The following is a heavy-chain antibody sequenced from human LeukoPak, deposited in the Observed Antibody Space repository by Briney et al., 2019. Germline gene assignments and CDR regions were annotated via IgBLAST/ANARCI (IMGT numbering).Heavy chain of an antibody. V-gene: IGHV3-21*06. D-gene: IGHD6-13*01. Sequence: GGSLRLSCAASGFTFSDYSPNWVRQAPGKGLEWVSCISGDSRYIYYADSVKGRSTISRDNAQNSLYLHMNSLRAEDTAVYYCARGPFSSSWSEFDYWGQGTLVTVSP. CDR3: ARGPFSSSWSEFDY. CDR2: ISGDSRYI. CDR1: GFTFSDYS. J-gene: IGHJ4*02.